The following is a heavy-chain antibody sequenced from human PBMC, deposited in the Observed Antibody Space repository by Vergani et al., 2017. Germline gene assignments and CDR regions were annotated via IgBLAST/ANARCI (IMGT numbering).Heavy chain of an antibody. V-gene: IGHV1-2*02. Sequence: QVQLVQSGAEVKKPGASVKVSCKASGYTFSTYGISWVRQAPGQGLEWMGWINPNSGGTNYAQKFQGRVTMTRDTSISTAYMELSRLRSDDTAVYYCARLSSSGDYYYYYMDVWGKGTTVTVSS. CDR2: INPNSGGT. D-gene: IGHD6-6*01. J-gene: IGHJ6*03. CDR3: ARLSSSGDYYYYYMDV. CDR1: GYTFSTYG.